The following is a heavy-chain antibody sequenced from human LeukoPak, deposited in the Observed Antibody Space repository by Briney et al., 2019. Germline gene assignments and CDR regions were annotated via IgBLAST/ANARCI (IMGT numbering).Heavy chain of an antibody. J-gene: IGHJ4*02. CDR2: INEDGSEK. CDR1: EFTFRKHW. CDR3: AINGRLLDY. Sequence: GGSLRLSCAPSEFTFRKHWMSWVRQAPGRGLEWVANINEDGSEKYYVDSVKGRFTISRDNAKNSLYLQMDSLRIEDTAVYYCAINGRLLDYWGQGTLVTVSS. D-gene: IGHD4/OR15-4a*01. V-gene: IGHV3-7*01.